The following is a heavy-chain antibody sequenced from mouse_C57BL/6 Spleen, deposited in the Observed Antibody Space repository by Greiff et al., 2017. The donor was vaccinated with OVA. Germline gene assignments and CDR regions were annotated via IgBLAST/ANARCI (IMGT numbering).Heavy chain of an antibody. CDR1: GYTFTDYN. CDR3: ARLDYYGSSWFAY. J-gene: IGHJ3*01. CDR2: INPNNGGT. V-gene: IGHV1-22*01. D-gene: IGHD1-1*01. Sequence: VQLQQSGPELVKPGASVKMSCKASGYTFTDYNMHWVKQSHGKSLEWIGYINPNNGGTSYNQKFKGKATLTVNKSSSTAYMELRSLTSEDSAVYYCARLDYYGSSWFAYWGQGTLVTVSA.